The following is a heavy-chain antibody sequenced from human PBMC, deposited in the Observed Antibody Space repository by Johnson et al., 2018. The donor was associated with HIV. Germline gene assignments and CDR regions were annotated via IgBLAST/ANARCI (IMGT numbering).Heavy chain of an antibody. J-gene: IGHJ3*02. V-gene: IGHV3-30*04. CDR3: AMEYYYDSSGWAFDI. D-gene: IGHD3-22*01. CDR1: GFTFSSYA. Sequence: QEQLVESGGGVVRPGGSLRLSCAASGFTFSSYAMHWVRQAPGKGLEWVAVISYDGSNKYYADSVKGRFTISRDNSKNTLYLQMNSLRAEDTAVYYCAMEYYYDSSGWAFDIWGQGTMVTVSS. CDR2: ISYDGSNK.